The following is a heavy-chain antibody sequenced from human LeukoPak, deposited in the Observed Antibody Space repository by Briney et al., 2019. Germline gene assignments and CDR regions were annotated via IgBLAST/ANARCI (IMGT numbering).Heavy chain of an antibody. D-gene: IGHD6-19*01. CDR3: ARYISGGYGGIDN. Sequence: PSQTLSLTCTVSGDSISSGSYYWSWIRQPAGKGLEWIGRIYTSGSTNYNPSLESRVTISVDTSKSQFSLKLSSVTAADTAVYYCARYISGGYGGIDNWGQGTLVTVSS. J-gene: IGHJ4*02. CDR2: IYTSGST. V-gene: IGHV4-61*02. CDR1: GDSISSGSYY.